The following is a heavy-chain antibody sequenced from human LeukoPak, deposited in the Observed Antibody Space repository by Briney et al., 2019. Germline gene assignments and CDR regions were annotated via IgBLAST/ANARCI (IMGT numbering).Heavy chain of an antibody. CDR2: IRYDGSNK. Sequence: GGSLRLSCAASGFTFSSYGMHWVRQAPGKGLEWVAFIRYDGSNKYYADSVKGRFTISRDNSKSTLYLQMNSLRAEDTAVYYCAKFAVGSGWTRPFDYWGQGTLVTVSA. D-gene: IGHD6-19*01. CDR1: GFTFSSYG. CDR3: AKFAVGSGWTRPFDY. V-gene: IGHV3-30*02. J-gene: IGHJ4*02.